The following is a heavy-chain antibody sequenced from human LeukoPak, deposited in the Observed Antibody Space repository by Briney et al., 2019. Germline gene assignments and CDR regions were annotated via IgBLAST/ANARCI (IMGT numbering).Heavy chain of an antibody. D-gene: IGHD2-15*01. CDR2: INGGGSPI. Sequence: GGSLRLSCVDSGLTFGTHSMNWVRQAPGKGLEWVSYINGGGSPIYYANSVRGRFTISRDNAKNSLYLQMNSLRAEDTAVYYCVRDNPRCCGVVPANIDDYWGQGTLVTVSS. CDR1: GLTFGTHS. J-gene: IGHJ4*02. CDR3: VRDNPRCCGVVPANIDDY. V-gene: IGHV3-48*01.